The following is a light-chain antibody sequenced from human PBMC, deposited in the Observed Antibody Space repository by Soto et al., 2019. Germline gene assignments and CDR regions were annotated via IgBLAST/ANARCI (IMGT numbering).Light chain of an antibody. J-gene: IGKJ4*01. CDR1: QSVGGA. CDR3: QQYKNWPPLT. V-gene: IGKV3-15*01. Sequence: EIVMTQSPATLSVSPGETATLSCRASQSVGGAVAWYQHKSGQAPRLLIVGASVRATGVPGRFSGGGSGTDFTLTISSLQSEDFAVYYCQQYKNWPPLTFGGGTTVEIK. CDR2: GAS.